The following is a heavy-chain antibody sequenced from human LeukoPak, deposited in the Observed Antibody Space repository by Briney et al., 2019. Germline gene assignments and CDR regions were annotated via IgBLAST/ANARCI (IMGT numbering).Heavy chain of an antibody. CDR3: AKGSSSSRPYYFDY. Sequence: PGGSLRLSCAVSGFTFYNYAMSWVRQAPGKGLEWVSAITGSGTDTFHADSVKGRFTISRDNSESTLYLQMNSLRAEDTATYYCAKGSSSSRPYYFDYWGQGTLVTVPS. V-gene: IGHV3-23*01. D-gene: IGHD6-6*01. CDR1: GFTFYNYA. CDR2: ITGSGTDT. J-gene: IGHJ4*02.